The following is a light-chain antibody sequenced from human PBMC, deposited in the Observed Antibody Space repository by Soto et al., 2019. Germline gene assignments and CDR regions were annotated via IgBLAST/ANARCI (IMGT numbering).Light chain of an antibody. J-gene: IGKJ4*01. Sequence: DIVMTQSPATLSVAPGERVTFSCRASQGVSRKLAWYQHKPGQAPRLLISGASTGATGIPARFSGSGSGTEFTLTISSLQSEDCAIYYCQQYHMWPITLGGGTKVDIK. CDR1: QGVSRK. V-gene: IGKV3-15*01. CDR2: GAS. CDR3: QQYHMWPIT.